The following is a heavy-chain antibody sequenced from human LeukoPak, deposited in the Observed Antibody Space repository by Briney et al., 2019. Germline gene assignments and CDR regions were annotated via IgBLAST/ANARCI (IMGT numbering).Heavy chain of an antibody. D-gene: IGHD6-19*01. Sequence: SETLYLTCTVSGGSISSSSYYWGWIRQPPVKGAEWIGSIYYSGSTNYNPSLKSRVTISLDTSKNQFSLKVTSVTAADTAVYYCASVRGYSSGWYASGFDPWGQGTLVTVSS. CDR2: IYYSGST. J-gene: IGHJ5*02. CDR3: ASVRGYSSGWYASGFDP. CDR1: GGSISSSSYY. V-gene: IGHV4-39*07.